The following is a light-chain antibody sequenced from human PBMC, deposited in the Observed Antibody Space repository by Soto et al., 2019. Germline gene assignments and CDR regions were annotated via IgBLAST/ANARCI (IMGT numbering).Light chain of an antibody. CDR3: LQDYNYPCT. V-gene: IGKV1-6*01. Sequence: AIQMTKSPSSLSASVGDRVTITCRASQGIRNDLGWYQQKPGKAPKLLIYAASSLQSGVPSRFSGSGAGTDFTLTSSSLQPEDLATYYCLQDYNYPCTFGGGTNVEIK. CDR1: QGIRND. J-gene: IGKJ4*01. CDR2: AAS.